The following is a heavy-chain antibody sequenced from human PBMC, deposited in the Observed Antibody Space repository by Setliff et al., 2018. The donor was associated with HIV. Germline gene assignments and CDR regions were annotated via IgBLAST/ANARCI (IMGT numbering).Heavy chain of an antibody. CDR2: ISSSGGTI. Sequence: HPGGSLRLSCAASGFTFDEYALHWVRQVPGKGLEWVSYISSSGGTIYYADSVKGRFTISRDNSKNTLFLQMDSLRAEDTALYYCAKQRYYDGNDGFDVWGQGTMVTVSS. CDR3: AKQRYYDGNDGFDV. CDR1: GFTFDEYA. V-gene: IGHV3-23*01. J-gene: IGHJ3*01. D-gene: IGHD3-3*01.